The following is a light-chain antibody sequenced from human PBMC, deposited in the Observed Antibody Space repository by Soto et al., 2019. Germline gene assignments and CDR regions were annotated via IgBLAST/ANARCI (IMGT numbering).Light chain of an antibody. J-gene: IGKJ1*01. V-gene: IGKV1-39*01. CDR3: QQSYSTPRT. CDR2: AAS. CDR1: QGIRID. Sequence: QISQSPPSLYASVGGRVTITCRASQGIRIDLGWYQQKPGKAPKLLIYAASSLQSGGPTRFSGSGSGTDFTLTISMLQPEYLAPYYYQQSYSTPRTFGQGTQVEIK.